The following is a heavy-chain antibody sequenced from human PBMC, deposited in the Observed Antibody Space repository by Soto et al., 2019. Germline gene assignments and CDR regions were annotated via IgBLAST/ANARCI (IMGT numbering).Heavy chain of an antibody. CDR2: SRDKAQGYST. J-gene: IGHJ4*02. CDR1: GFTLSDHY. V-gene: IGHV3-72*01. CDR3: AKKGSHFVYAAVLIDY. Sequence: GGSLRLSCAGSGFTLSDHYIDWVRQAPGKGLEWVGRSRDKAQGYSTAYAASVKGRFTTSRDESKNSVYLQMNSLKTEDTAVYYCAKKGSHFVYAAVLIDYWGRGTLVTVSS. D-gene: IGHD2-8*01.